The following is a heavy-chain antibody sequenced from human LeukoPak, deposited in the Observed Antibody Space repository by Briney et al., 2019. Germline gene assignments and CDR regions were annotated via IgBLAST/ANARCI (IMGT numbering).Heavy chain of an antibody. Sequence: QPGGSLRLSCAASGFTFSSYSMNWVRQAPGKGLEWVSYISSSSSTIYYADSVKGRFTIFRDNAKNSLYLQMNSLRAEDTAVYYCAREDIVVVVAAYYYYGMDVWGQGTTVTVSS. CDR2: ISSSSSTI. V-gene: IGHV3-48*01. CDR3: AREDIVVVVAAYYYYGMDV. CDR1: GFTFSSYS. D-gene: IGHD2-15*01. J-gene: IGHJ6*02.